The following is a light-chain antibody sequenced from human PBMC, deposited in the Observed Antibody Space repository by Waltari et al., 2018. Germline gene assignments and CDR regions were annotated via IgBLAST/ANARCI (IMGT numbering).Light chain of an antibody. CDR2: EDT. CDR1: RSNIGNNS. CDR3: GTWDSSLSGAV. J-gene: IGLJ7*01. Sequence: QSVLTQPPSVSAAPGQRVTISCSGGRSNIGNNSVSLYRQFPGTAPKRLIYEDTERPSGIAGRFSGSKSGTSATLDITGLQAGDEADYYCGTWDSSLSGAVFGGGTHLTVL. V-gene: IGLV1-51*02.